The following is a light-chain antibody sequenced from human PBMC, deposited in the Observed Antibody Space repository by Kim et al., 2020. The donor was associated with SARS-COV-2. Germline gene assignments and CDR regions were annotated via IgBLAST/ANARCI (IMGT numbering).Light chain of an antibody. Sequence: GQSITISTPGTISVVGGKTSVTWYQQHPGKAPKVTIYAVSKRPSGIPDRFSGSKSGNTASLTISGLQTEDEVDYHCCSYAGSHDLVFGGGTKVTVL. CDR3: CSYAGSHDLV. J-gene: IGLJ2*01. CDR1: ISVVGGKTS. V-gene: IGLV2-11*03. CDR2: AVS.